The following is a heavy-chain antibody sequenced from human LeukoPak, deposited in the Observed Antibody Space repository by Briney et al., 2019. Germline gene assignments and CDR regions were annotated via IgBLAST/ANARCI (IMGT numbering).Heavy chain of an antibody. CDR3: ARLEGTIFGVVIHDAFDI. D-gene: IGHD3-3*01. CDR2: IYYSGST. CDR1: GGSISSSSYY. Sequence: PSETLSLTCTVSGGSISSSSYYWGWIRQPPGKGLEWIGSIYYSGSTYYNPSLKSRVTISVDTSKNQFSLKLSSVTAADTAVYYCARLEGTIFGVVIHDAFDIWGQGTMVTVSS. J-gene: IGHJ3*02. V-gene: IGHV4-39*01.